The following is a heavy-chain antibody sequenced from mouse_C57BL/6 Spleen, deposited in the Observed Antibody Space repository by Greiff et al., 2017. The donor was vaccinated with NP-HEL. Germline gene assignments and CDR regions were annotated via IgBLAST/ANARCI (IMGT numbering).Heavy chain of an antibody. CDR2: INPNNGGT. CDR3: ARKGIDWFAY. V-gene: IGHV1-18*01. D-gene: IGHD3-3*01. CDR1: GYTFTDYN. Sequence: EVQLQQSGPELVKPGASVKIPCKASGYTFTDYNMDWVKQSHGKSLEWIGDINPNNGGTIYNQKFKGKATLTVDKPSSTAYMELRSLTSEDTAVYYCARKGIDWFAYWGQGTLVTVSA. J-gene: IGHJ3*01.